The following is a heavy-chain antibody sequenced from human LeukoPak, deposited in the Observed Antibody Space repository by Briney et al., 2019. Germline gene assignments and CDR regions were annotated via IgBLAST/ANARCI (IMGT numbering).Heavy chain of an antibody. CDR3: ARAPGSITGTPVYNWFDP. D-gene: IGHD1-7*01. J-gene: IGHJ5*02. V-gene: IGHV1-69*05. CDR2: IIPIFGTA. CDR1: GDTFSSYA. Sequence: GASVKVSCKASGDTFSSYAISWVRQAPGQGLEWMGGIIPIFGTANYAQKFQGRVTITTDESTSTAYMELSSLRSEDTAVYYCARAPGSITGTPVYNWFDPWGQGTLVTVSS.